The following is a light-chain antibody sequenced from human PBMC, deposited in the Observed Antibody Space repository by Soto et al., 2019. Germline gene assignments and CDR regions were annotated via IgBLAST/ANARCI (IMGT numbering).Light chain of an antibody. CDR1: QSVSSN. Sequence: EIVMTQSPATLSVSPGERATLSCRASQSVSSNLAWYQQKPGQAPRLLIYGASTRATGIPARFSGSGSGTEFTLTISSLQSEDFAVYYCQQYNYPITVGQGTRLEIK. V-gene: IGKV3-15*01. J-gene: IGKJ5*01. CDR2: GAS. CDR3: QQYNYPIT.